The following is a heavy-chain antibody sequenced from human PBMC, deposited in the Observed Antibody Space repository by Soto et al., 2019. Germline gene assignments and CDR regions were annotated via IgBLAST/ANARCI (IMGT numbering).Heavy chain of an antibody. CDR3: ARWPRLLDS. V-gene: IGHV3-7*01. J-gene: IGHJ4*02. Sequence: GGSLRLSFAASGFTFSDFWMNWVRQAPEKGLEWVAYISSDGRETNHVASVKGRFTISRDNAKNSLYLQMNSLRAEDTAVYYCARWPRLLDSWGQGTLVTVSS. D-gene: IGHD6-6*01. CDR1: GFTFSDFW. CDR2: ISSDGRET.